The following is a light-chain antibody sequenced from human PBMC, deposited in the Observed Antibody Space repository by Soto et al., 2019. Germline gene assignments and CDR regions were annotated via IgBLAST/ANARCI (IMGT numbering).Light chain of an antibody. J-gene: IGKJ4*01. Sequence: EILFTQSPSTPSFSSGGKTTPSRRASQRVSSSYLAWYQQKPGQAPRLLIYGASSRATGIPDRFSGSGSGTDFTLTISRLEPEDFAVYYCQQYGSSPLTFGGGTKV. CDR2: GAS. CDR3: QQYGSSPLT. V-gene: IGKV3-20*01. CDR1: QRVSSSY.